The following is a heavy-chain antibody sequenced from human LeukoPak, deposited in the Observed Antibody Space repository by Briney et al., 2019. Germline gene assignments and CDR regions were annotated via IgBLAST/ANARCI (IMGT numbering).Heavy chain of an antibody. V-gene: IGHV4-30-4*01. CDR3: ARPYYYDSRIDP. J-gene: IGHJ5*02. CDR2: MYYSGST. Sequence: SETLSLTCTVSGGSISSGDYYWSWIRQPPGKGLEWIGYMYYSGSTYYNPSHKSRATISVDTSKNQFSLKLSSVTAADTAVYYCARPYYYDSRIDPWGQGTLVTVSS. D-gene: IGHD3-22*01. CDR1: GGSISSGDYY.